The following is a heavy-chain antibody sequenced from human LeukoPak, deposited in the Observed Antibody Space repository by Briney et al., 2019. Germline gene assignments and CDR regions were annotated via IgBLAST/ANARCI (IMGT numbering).Heavy chain of an antibody. CDR1: GGSISSGSYY. CDR3: ARGIGGWFGELFSYYGMDV. V-gene: IGHV4-61*02. J-gene: IGHJ6*02. CDR2: IYTSGST. D-gene: IGHD3-10*01. Sequence: KASETLPLTCTVSGGSISSGSYYWSWIRQPAGKGLEWIGRIYTSGSTNYNPSLKSRVTISVDTSKNQFSLKLSSVTAADTAVYYCARGIGGWFGELFSYYGMDVWGQGTTVTVSS.